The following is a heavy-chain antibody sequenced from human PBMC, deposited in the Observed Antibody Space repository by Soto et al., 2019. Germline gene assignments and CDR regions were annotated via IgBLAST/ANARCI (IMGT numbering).Heavy chain of an antibody. V-gene: IGHV1-2*02. CDR3: ARSLLDEYFSMLRRPYSSTDV. CDR1: GFTFSAYY. CDR2: INPNSGGT. Sequence: ASVKVSCKASGFTFSAYYIYWVRQAPGQGLEWIGWINPNSGGTNNAQKFQGRVTMTRDTSTSTVYMELSALISDDTAVYFCARSLLDEYFSMLRRPYSSTDV. J-gene: IGHJ6*01. D-gene: IGHD2-2*01.